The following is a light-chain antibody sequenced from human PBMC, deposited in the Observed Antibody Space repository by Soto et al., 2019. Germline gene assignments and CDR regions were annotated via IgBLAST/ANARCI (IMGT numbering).Light chain of an antibody. J-gene: IGKJ2*01. CDR1: QSLLDSNDGNTY. CDR3: LQRTQSPYT. Sequence: DIVLTQTPLFLPVTPGEPASISCRSSQSLLDSNDGNTYLDWYLQKPGQSPQLVIYTLSSRASGVPDRFSGSGSGTDFTLKISRVEAEDVGVYFCLQRTQSPYTFGQGTKL. CDR2: TLS. V-gene: IGKV2-40*01.